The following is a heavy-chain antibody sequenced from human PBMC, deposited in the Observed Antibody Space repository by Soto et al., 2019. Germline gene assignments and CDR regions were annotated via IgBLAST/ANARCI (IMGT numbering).Heavy chain of an antibody. CDR3: ARVVPAPVLRFLEWGYYYYGMDV. D-gene: IGHD3-3*01. CDR2: INHSGST. J-gene: IGHJ6*02. CDR1: GGSFSGYY. V-gene: IGHV4-34*01. Sequence: SETLSLTCAVYGGSFSGYYWSWIRQPPGKGLEWIGEINHSGSTNYNRYLKSRVTISVNTSKNQFSLKLSSVTAADTAVYYCARVVPAPVLRFLEWGYYYYGMDVWGQGTTVTVSS.